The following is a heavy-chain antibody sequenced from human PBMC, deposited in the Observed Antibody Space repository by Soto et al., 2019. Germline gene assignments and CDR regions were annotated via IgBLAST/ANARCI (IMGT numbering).Heavy chain of an antibody. D-gene: IGHD6-13*01. CDR1: GYSISSSSYY. Sequence: TLSLTCPVSGYSISSSSYYWGWIRQPPGKGLEWIGSVHSSGIAYYNPSLKSRVTISVDTSKNQFSLKLNSVTAADTAVYYCATTPGLAPGGSFNYWGQGTLVTVSS. V-gene: IGHV4-39*01. CDR3: ATTPGLAPGGSFNY. J-gene: IGHJ4*02. CDR2: VHSSGIA.